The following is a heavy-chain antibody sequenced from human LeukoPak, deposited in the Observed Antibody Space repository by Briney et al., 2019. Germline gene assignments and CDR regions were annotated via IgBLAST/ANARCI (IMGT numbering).Heavy chain of an antibody. V-gene: IGHV1-8*01. J-gene: IGHJ5*02. CDR1: GYTFTSYD. CDR3: ARDPGEWLWVWFDP. D-gene: IGHD3-3*01. Sequence: ASVKVSCKASGYTFTSYDINWVRQATGQGLEWMGWMNPNSGNTGYAQKLQGRVTMTRNTSISTAYMELSSLRSEDTAVYYCARDPGEWLWVWFDPWGQGTLVTVSS. CDR2: MNPNSGNT.